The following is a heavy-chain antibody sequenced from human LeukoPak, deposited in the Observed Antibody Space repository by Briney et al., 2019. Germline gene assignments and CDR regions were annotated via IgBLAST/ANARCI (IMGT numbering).Heavy chain of an antibody. V-gene: IGHV3-7*03. J-gene: IGHJ4*02. Sequence: PGGSLRLSCEASGFTLSDNWMSWVRQAPGKGLEWVANIKQDGSEKYYVDSVRGRFTISRDNAKNTLYLQMNSLRAEDTAVYYCSKGLQAAGHLAHDNWGQGALVTVSS. CDR3: SKGLQAAGHLAHDN. CDR1: GFTLSDNW. D-gene: IGHD1-14*01. CDR2: IKQDGSEK.